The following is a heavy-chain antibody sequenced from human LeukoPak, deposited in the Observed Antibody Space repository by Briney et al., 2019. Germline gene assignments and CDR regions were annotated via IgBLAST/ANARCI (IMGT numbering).Heavy chain of an antibody. CDR2: ISAYNGNT. V-gene: IGHV1-18*04. D-gene: IGHD2-15*01. CDR1: GYTFTSYG. CDR3: ARDRRVCSGGSCYSGFWYFDL. J-gene: IGHJ2*01. Sequence: ASVKVSCKASGYTFTSYGISWVRQAPGQGLEWMGWISAYNGNTNYAQKLQGRVTMTTDTSTSTAYMELRSLRSDDTAVYHCARDRRVCSGGSCYSGFWYFDLWGRGTLVTVSS.